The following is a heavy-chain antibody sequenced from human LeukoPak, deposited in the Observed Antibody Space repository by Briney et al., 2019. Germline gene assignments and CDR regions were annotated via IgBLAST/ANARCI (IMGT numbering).Heavy chain of an antibody. CDR1: GGSFSGYY. CDR3: ARGGSNYGPPYYYGMDV. Sequence: SETLSLTCAVYGGSFSGYYWSWIRQPPGKGLEWIGEINHSVSTNYNPSLKSRVTISVDMSKNQFSLKLTSVTAADTAVYYCARGGSNYGPPYYYGMDVWGQGTTVTVSS. CDR2: INHSVST. J-gene: IGHJ6*02. D-gene: IGHD3-10*01. V-gene: IGHV4-34*01.